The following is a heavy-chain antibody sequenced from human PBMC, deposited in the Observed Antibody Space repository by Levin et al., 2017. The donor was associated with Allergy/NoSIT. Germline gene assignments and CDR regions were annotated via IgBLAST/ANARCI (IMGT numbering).Heavy chain of an antibody. V-gene: IGHV3-48*03. Sequence: PGGSLRLSCAASGFTFSSYEMNWVRQAPGKGLEWVSYISSSGSTIYYADSVKGRFTISRDNAKNSLYLQMNSLRAEDTAVYYCARAFDLEAVDYWGQGTLVTVSS. CDR3: ARAFDLEAVDY. CDR1: GFTFSSYE. J-gene: IGHJ4*02. D-gene: IGHD3-9*01. CDR2: ISSSGSTI.